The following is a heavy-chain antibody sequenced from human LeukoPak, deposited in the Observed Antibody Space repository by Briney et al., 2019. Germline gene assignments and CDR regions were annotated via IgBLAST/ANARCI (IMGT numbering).Heavy chain of an antibody. CDR2: ISSSSGTI. J-gene: IGHJ6*04. Sequence: GGSLRLSCAASGFTLSTYNMNWIRQAPGKGLEWVSYISSSSGTIYYADSVKGRFTISRDNARNSLYLQMNSLRAEDTAVYYCAREGSDAALDVWGKGTTVTVSS. D-gene: IGHD2-2*01. CDR3: AREGSDAALDV. CDR1: GFTLSTYN. V-gene: IGHV3-48*01.